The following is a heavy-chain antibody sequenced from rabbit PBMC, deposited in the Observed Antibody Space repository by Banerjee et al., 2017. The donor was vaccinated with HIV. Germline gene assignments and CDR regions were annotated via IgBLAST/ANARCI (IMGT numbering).Heavy chain of an antibody. CDR1: GIDFSSSYY. Sequence: QSLEESGGDLVKPGASLTLTCTASGIDFSSSYYMCWVRQAPGKGLEWIACIYAGSSGPTYHASWAKGRFTISKTSSTTVTLQMTSLTAADTATYFCARHARSSYHTLNLWGQGTLVTVS. V-gene: IGHV1S40*01. CDR2: IYAGSSGPT. D-gene: IGHD8-1*01. J-gene: IGHJ4*01. CDR3: ARHARSSYHTLNL.